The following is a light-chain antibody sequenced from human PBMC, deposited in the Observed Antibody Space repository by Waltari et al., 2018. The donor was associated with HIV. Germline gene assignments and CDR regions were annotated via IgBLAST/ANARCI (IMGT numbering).Light chain of an antibody. Sequence: DIQMTQSPSSLSASIGDRVTITCRASQGIGNYLAWYQQKPGKVPKLLIYAASSLQSGVPSRFSGSGSGTYFTLTISSLQPEDVATYFCQQYDNLPQFNFGPGTKVD. CDR1: QGIGNY. V-gene: IGKV1-27*01. J-gene: IGKJ3*01. CDR3: QQYDNLPQFN. CDR2: AAS.